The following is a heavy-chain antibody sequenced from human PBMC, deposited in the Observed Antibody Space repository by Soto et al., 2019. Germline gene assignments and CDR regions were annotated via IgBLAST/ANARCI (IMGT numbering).Heavy chain of an antibody. CDR3: DSQPTVTSTRRFFDS. V-gene: IGHV4-30-4*01. J-gene: IGHJ4*02. D-gene: IGHD4-17*01. CDR1: GSSISDEYH. Sequence: KASETLSLTCTVSGSSISDEYHWSWIRQSPAKGLEWIGYISYTGTIYYNPSFKSRVTISGDTSKNQFSLRMASVTAADTAVYYFDSQPTVTSTRRFFDSWGQGSLVTVSS. CDR2: ISYTGTI.